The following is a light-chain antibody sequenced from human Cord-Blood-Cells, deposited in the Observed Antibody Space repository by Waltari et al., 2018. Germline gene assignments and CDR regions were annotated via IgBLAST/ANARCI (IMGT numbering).Light chain of an antibody. Sequence: DIQMTQSPSTLSPSVGDRVTITCRASQCISSWLAWYQQKPGNAPKLLIYKAYSIESGVASRFSGSGSGTEFTRTISSLQPDDFSTYDCQQYNSDSYTFGQGTKLEIK. J-gene: IGKJ2*01. CDR2: KAY. CDR1: QCISSW. V-gene: IGKV1-5*03. CDR3: QQYNSDSYT.